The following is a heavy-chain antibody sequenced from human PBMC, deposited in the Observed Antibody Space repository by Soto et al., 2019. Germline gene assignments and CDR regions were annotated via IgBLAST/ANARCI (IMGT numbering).Heavy chain of an antibody. CDR1: GFTFSSYG. CDR2: ISYDGSNK. D-gene: IGHD4-17*01. V-gene: IGHV3-30*03. Sequence: QVQLVESGGGVVQPGRSLRLSCAASGFTFSSYGMHWVRQAPGKGLEWVAVISYDGSNKYYADSVKGRFTISRDNSKTTLYLEMNSLRAEDTAVYYCALGGGQLTTVITGYWGQGTLVTVSS. CDR3: ALGGGQLTTVITGY. J-gene: IGHJ4*02.